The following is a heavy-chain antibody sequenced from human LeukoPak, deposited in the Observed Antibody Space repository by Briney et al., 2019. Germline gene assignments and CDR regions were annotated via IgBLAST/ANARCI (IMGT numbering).Heavy chain of an antibody. D-gene: IGHD5-12*01. CDR1: GFTFSSYW. V-gene: IGHV3-74*01. CDR2: IKDGGTTT. CDR3: TTIRPGY. J-gene: IGHJ4*02. Sequence: GGSLRLSCAASGFTFSSYWIHWVRQVPGKSLVWVSRIKDGGTTTDYADSVKGRFTISRDGAKNTLYLQMNSLRAEDTAVYYCTTIRPGYWGQGTLVTVSP.